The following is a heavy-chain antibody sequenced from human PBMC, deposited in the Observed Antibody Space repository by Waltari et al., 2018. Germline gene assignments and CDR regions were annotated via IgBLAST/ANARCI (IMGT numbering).Heavy chain of an antibody. V-gene: IGHV1-69*12. CDR2: SIPIFGTA. Sequence: QVQLVQSGAEVKKPGSSVKVSCKASGGTFSRYAISWVRQAPGQGMEWMGGSIPIFGTANYAQKLQGRVTITACEATSTAYMGLSSLRCEDTAVYYCARDPGRPRYYYYYMDVWGKGTTVTVSS. CDR3: ARDPGRPRYYYYYMDV. J-gene: IGHJ6*03. CDR1: GGTFSRYA.